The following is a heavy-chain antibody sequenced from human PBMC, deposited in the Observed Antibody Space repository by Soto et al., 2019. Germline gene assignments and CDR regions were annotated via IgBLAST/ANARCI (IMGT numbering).Heavy chain of an antibody. V-gene: IGHV3-49*04. Sequence: VQLVESGGGVVPTGGSLRLSCTASGFTLGDYAMSWVRRAPGKGLEWVGLIRSKVYGGTSEYAASVKGRFTISRDDSKSIAYLQMNSLKTEDTAVYFCTRDQPITPWGQGTMVTVS. CDR2: IRSKVYGGTS. CDR1: GFTLGDYA. D-gene: IGHD3-10*01. CDR3: TRDQPITP. J-gene: IGHJ3*01.